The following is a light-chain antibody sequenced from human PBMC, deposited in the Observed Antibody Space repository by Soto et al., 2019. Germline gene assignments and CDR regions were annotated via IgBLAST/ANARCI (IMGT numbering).Light chain of an antibody. CDR1: NIGTKS. Sequence: SYELTQPPSVSVAPGQTARIPCGGDNIGTKSVHWYQQKPGQAPVMVVYDDSDRPSGIPERFSGSNSGNTATLTISRVAAGDEADYYCHVWDSDTDHVVFGGGTKLTVL. J-gene: IGLJ2*01. V-gene: IGLV3-21*02. CDR3: HVWDSDTDHVV. CDR2: DDS.